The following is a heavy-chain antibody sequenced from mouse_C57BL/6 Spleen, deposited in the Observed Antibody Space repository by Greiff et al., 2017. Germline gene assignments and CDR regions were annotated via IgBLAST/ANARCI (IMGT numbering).Heavy chain of an antibody. CDR1: GFNIKDYY. CDR3: ARPITTVVADYFDY. CDR2: IDPEDGET. D-gene: IGHD1-1*01. V-gene: IGHV14-2*01. Sequence: EVKLVESGAELVKPGASVKLSCTASGFNIKDYYMHWVKQRTEQGLEWIGRIDPEDGETKYAPKFQGKATITADTSSNTAYLQLSSLTSEDTAVYYCARPITTVVADYFDYWGQGTTLTVSS. J-gene: IGHJ2*01.